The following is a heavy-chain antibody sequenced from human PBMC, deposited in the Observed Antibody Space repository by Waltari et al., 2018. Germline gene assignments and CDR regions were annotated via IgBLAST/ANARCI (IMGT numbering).Heavy chain of an antibody. V-gene: IGHV4-39*01. Sequence: QLQLQESGPGLVKPSETLSLTCTVSGGSISSSSYYWGWIRQPPGKGLEWIGSIYYSGSTYYNPSLKSRGTISVDTSKNQFSLKLSSVTAADTAVYYCARSPTYMELSEGFDYWGQGTLVTVSS. CDR2: IYYSGST. CDR1: GGSISSSSYY. J-gene: IGHJ4*02. D-gene: IGHD3-16*02. CDR3: ARSPTYMELSEGFDY.